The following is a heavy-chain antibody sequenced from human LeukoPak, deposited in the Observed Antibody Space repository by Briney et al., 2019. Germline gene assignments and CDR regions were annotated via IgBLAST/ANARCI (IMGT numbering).Heavy chain of an antibody. J-gene: IGHJ6*02. CDR3: ARDHVLLWFGESKYYYGMDV. CDR1: GFTFSSYW. Sequence: GGSLRLSCAASGFTFSSYWMHWVRQAPGKGLVWVSRINSDGSSTSYADSVKGRFTISRDNAKNTLYLQMNSLRAEDTAVYYCARDHVLLWFGESKYYYGMDVWGQGTTVTVSS. D-gene: IGHD3-10*01. V-gene: IGHV3-74*01. CDR2: INSDGSST.